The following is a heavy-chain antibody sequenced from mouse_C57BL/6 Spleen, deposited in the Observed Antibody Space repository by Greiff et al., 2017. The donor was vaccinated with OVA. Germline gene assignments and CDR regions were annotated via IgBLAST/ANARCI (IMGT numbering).Heavy chain of an antibody. CDR1: GFTFSDYG. Sequence: EVKVVESGGGLVKPGGSLKLSCAASGFTFSDYGMHWVRQAPEKGLEWVAYISSGSSTIYYADTVKGRFTISRDNAKSTLFLQMTSLRSEDTAMYYCAREGTTEAWFAYWGQGTLVTVSA. CDR3: AREGTTEAWFAY. CDR2: ISSGSSTI. V-gene: IGHV5-17*01. J-gene: IGHJ3*01. D-gene: IGHD1-1*01.